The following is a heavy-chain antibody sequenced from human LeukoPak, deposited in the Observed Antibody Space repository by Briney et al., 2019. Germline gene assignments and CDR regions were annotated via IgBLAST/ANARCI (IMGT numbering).Heavy chain of an antibody. CDR1: GLTFSDCS. J-gene: IGHJ4*02. Sequence: GGSLRLSCVASGLTFSDCSINWVRQAPGKGLEWVSVLYSDGNTKYADSVQGRFTISRDNSKNTLYLEMNSLSPDDTAVYYCARGVEPLAANTLAYWGQGTLVTVSS. CDR3: ARGVEPLAANTLAY. CDR2: LYSDGNT. D-gene: IGHD1-14*01. V-gene: IGHV3-53*01.